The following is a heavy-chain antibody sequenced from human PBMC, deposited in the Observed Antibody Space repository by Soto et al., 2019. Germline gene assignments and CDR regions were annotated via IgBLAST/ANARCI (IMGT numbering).Heavy chain of an antibody. CDR3: AQLLAGSRPTDY. CDR2: IGDSGGST. J-gene: IGHJ4*02. V-gene: IGHV3-23*01. D-gene: IGHD1-1*01. CDR1: GFTFSSYA. Sequence: EVKLLESGGGLVQPGGSLRLSCAASGFTFSSYAMSWVRQAPGKGLEWVSGIGDSGGSTYYADSVKGRFTISRENSKNTLYLQMNSLSAEDTAVYYCAQLLAGSRPTDYWGQGTLVTVSS.